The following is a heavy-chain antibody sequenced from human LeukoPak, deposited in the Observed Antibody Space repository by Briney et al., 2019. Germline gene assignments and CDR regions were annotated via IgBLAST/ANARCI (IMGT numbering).Heavy chain of an antibody. J-gene: IGHJ4*02. Sequence: SGTLSLTFTCSGWSNINYHWSWLRQPAWKEVDGMGCIYYCGSTNYNPSLNSRVTISVATSKNEFSLNLSSVTAADTAVYYCARQGMTTATFDYWGQGTLVTVSS. CDR1: GWSNINYH. CDR3: ARQGMTTATFDY. D-gene: IGHD4-17*01. V-gene: IGHV4-59*08. CDR2: IYYCGST.